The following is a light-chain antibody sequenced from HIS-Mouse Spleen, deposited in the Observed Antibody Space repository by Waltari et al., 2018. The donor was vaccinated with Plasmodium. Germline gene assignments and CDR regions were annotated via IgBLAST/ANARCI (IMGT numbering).Light chain of an antibody. CDR1: QLGDKY. CDR3: QAWDSSTVV. CDR2: QDS. V-gene: IGLV3-1*01. Sequence: SYELTQPPSVSVSPGQPASITCSDAQLGDKYACWYQQKPGQSPVLVIDQDSKRPSGIPKRFSGSNSGNTATLTISGTQAMDEADYYCQAWDSSTVVFGGGTKLTVL. J-gene: IGLJ2*01.